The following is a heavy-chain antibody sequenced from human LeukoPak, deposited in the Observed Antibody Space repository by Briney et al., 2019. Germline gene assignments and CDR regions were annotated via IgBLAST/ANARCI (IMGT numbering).Heavy chain of an antibody. V-gene: IGHV1-18*01. CDR3: AREYYDSSGYYLVDY. CDR1: GYTFTSYG. Sequence: ASVKVSCEASGYTFTSYGISWVRQAPGQGLEWMGWISAYNGNTNYAQKLQGRVTMTTDTSTSTAYMELRSLRSDDTAVYYCAREYYDSSGYYLVDYWGQGTLVTVSS. CDR2: ISAYNGNT. D-gene: IGHD3-22*01. J-gene: IGHJ4*02.